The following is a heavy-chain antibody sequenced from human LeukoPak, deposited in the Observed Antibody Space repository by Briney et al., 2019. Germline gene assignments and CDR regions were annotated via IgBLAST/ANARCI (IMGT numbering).Heavy chain of an antibody. CDR1: GYTFTGYF. D-gene: IGHD2-15*01. CDR2: INPNSGAT. J-gene: IGHJ6*02. Sequence: ASVKVSCKASGYTFTGYFMHWVRQAPGRGLEWVGWINPNSGATNYAQNFQGRVTMTRDTSITTAYMELSRLRSDDTAVYYCAREGGVVYCSSGSCPPYGMDVWGQGTTVTVSS. V-gene: IGHV1-2*02. CDR3: AREGGVVYCSSGSCPPYGMDV.